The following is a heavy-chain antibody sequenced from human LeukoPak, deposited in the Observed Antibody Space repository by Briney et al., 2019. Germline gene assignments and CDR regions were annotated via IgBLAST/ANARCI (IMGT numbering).Heavy chain of an antibody. Sequence: PSETLSLTCAVYGGSFSGYYWSWIRQPLGKGLEWIGEINHSGSTNYNPSLKSRVTISVDTSKNRFSLKLSSVTAADTAVYYCARPDPGRCFDYWGQGTLVTVSS. CDR3: ARPDPGRCFDY. V-gene: IGHV4-34*01. J-gene: IGHJ4*02. CDR2: INHSGST. D-gene: IGHD1-26*01. CDR1: GGSFSGYY.